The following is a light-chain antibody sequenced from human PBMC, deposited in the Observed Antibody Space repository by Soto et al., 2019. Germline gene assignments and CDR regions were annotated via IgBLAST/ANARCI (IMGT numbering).Light chain of an antibody. V-gene: IGKV3-15*01. CDR1: QSVSSN. J-gene: IGKJ1*01. CDR2: GAS. Sequence: EIVMTQSPATLSVSPGERATLSCRASQSVSSNLSWYQQKPGQAPRLLIYGASTSATGIPARFSGSGSGTEFTLTISSLQSEDFAVYYCQHYKTWPRTFVQLTNVEIQ. CDR3: QHYKTWPRT.